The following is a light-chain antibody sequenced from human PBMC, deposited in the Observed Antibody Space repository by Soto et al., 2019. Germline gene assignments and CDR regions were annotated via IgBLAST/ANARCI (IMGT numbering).Light chain of an antibody. CDR3: QQHGSSPPLT. J-gene: IGKJ1*01. CDR1: QSVSSSY. CDR2: GAS. V-gene: IGKV3-20*01. Sequence: EIVLTQSPGTLSLSPGERATLSFRASQSVSSSYLAWYQQKPGQAPRLLIYGASSRATGIPDRFSGSGSGTDFTLTISRLEPEDFAVYYCQQHGSSPPLTFGQGTKVDIK.